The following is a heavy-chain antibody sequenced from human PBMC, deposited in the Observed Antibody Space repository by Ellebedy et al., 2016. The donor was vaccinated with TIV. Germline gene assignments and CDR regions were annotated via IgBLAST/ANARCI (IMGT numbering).Heavy chain of an antibody. Sequence: SVKVSCXASGGTFSSYAISWVRQAPGQGLEWMGGIIPIFGTANYAQKFQGRVTITADESTSTAYMELSSLRSEDTAVYYCAKTLGGTVTTRFDNWGQGTQVTVSS. CDR3: AKTLGGTVTTRFDN. J-gene: IGHJ4*02. D-gene: IGHD4-17*01. V-gene: IGHV1-69*13. CDR2: IIPIFGTA. CDR1: GGTFSSYA.